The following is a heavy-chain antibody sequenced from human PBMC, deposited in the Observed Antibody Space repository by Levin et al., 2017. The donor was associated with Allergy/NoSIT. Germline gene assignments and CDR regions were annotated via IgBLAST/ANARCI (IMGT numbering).Heavy chain of an antibody. Sequence: SETLSLTCTVSGGSISSSSYYWGWIRQPPGKGLEWIGSIYYSVSTYYNTSLKSRATISVDTSKHQFSLKLSSVTAADTAVYYCARDTVTRHSESDYWGQGTLVTVSS. CDR2: IYYSVST. D-gene: IGHD4-17*01. J-gene: IGHJ4*02. CDR1: GGSISSSSYY. CDR3: ARDTVTRHSESDY. V-gene: IGHV4-39*02.